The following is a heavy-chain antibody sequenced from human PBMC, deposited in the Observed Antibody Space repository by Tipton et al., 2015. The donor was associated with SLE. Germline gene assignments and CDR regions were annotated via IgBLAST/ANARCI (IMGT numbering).Heavy chain of an antibody. J-gene: IGHJ4*02. CDR1: GGSISSYY. D-gene: IGHD1-26*01. CDR3: AGQDSGNYYPFDY. V-gene: IGHV4-59*08. CDR2: IYYSGST. Sequence: TLSLTCTVSGGSISSYYWSWIRQPPGKGLEWIGYIYYSGSTNYNPSLKSRVTISVDTSKNHFSLKLTSVTAADTAVYYCAGQDSGNYYPFDYWGQGTLVPVSS.